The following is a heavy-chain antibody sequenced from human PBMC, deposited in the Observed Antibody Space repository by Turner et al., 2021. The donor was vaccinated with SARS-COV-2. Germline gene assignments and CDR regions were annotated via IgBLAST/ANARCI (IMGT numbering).Heavy chain of an antibody. J-gene: IGHJ6*02. V-gene: IGHV3-33*01. CDR3: ARDCLPLLAFYYGLDV. CDR2: IWYDGSNE. Sequence: QVQLVESGGGVVQPGRSLRLSCAASGFTFSSFGMHWVRQAPGKGLEWGAVIWYDGSNEYYADSVKGRFTISRDNSKNTLYLQMNSLRAEDTAVYYCARDCLPLLAFYYGLDVWGQGTTVTVSS. CDR1: GFTFSSFG. D-gene: IGHD2-15*01.